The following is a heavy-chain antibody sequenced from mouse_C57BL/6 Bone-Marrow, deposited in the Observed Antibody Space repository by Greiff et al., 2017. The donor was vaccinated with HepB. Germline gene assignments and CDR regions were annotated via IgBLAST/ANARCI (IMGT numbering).Heavy chain of an antibody. CDR2: ISSGGSYT. Sequence: EVMLVESGGDLVKPGGSLKLSCAASGFTFSSYGMSWVRQTPDKRLEWVATISSGGSYTYYPDSVKGRFTISRANAKNTLYLQMSSLKSEDTAMYYCARRGYYGSSAWFAYWGQGTLVTGSA. CDR1: GFTFSSYG. J-gene: IGHJ3*01. V-gene: IGHV5-6*01. D-gene: IGHD1-1*01. CDR3: ARRGYYGSSAWFAY.